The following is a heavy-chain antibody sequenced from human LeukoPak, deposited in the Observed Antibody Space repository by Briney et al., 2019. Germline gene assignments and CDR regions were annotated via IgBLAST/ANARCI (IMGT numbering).Heavy chain of an antibody. J-gene: IGHJ4*02. CDR2: IYYSGST. CDR1: GGSISSSSYY. D-gene: IGHD6-6*01. CDR3: ASSYSSSVGY. Sequence: SETLSLTCTVSGGSISSSSYYWGWIRQPPGRGLEWIGSIYYSGSTYYNPSLKSRVTISVDTSKNQFSLKLSSVTAADTAVYYCASSYSSSVGYWGQGTLVTVSS. V-gene: IGHV4-39*01.